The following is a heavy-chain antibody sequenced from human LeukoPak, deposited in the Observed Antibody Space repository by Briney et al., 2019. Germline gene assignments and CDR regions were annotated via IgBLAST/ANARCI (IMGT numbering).Heavy chain of an antibody. CDR3: ARDSAGNDY. J-gene: IGHJ4*02. Sequence: PGGSLRLSCAASGFTFSTYWMSWVRQAPGKGLEWVANIKQDGSEKYYVDSVKGRFTISRDNVKNSLYLQMNSLRAEDTAMYYCARDSAGNDYWGQGTLVPVSS. CDR1: GFTFSTYW. V-gene: IGHV3-7*01. D-gene: IGHD6-13*01. CDR2: IKQDGSEK.